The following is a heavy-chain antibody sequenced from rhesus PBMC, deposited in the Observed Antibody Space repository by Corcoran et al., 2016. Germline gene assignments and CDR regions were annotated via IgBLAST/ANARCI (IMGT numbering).Heavy chain of an antibody. D-gene: IGHD4-29*01. CDR1: GFSLSTSGMG. CDR3: ARVPHDYGTPFDY. Sequence: QVTLKESGPALVKPTQTLTMPFTFSGFSLSTSGMGVGWVRTTPGKDLECLASIYCADDKYYSTSLKSRLTISKDSSQNPLVLTMTNMDPVDTATYYCARVPHDYGTPFDYWGQGVLVTVSS. CDR2: IYCADDK. J-gene: IGHJ4*01. V-gene: IGHV2S1*01.